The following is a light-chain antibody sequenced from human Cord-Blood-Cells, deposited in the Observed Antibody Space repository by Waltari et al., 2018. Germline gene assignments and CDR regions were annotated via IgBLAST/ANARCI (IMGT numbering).Light chain of an antibody. V-gene: IGLV2-23*01. CDR3: CSYAGSSTWV. J-gene: IGLJ3*02. Sequence: QSALTQPSSVSGPPGQSTTIPCTGTSSDVGSYNLVSWYPQHPGKAPKLSISEGSKRPSGVSNRFSGSKSGNTASLTIPGLQAEDEADYYCCSYAGSSTWVFGGGTKLTVL. CDR2: EGS. CDR1: SSDVGSYNL.